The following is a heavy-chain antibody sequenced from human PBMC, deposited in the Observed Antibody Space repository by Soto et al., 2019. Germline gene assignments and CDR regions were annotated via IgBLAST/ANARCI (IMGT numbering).Heavy chain of an antibody. Sequence: ASVKVSCKASGYTSTSHGISWVRQAPGQGLEWMGWISAYNGNTNYAQKLQGRVTMTTDTSTSTAYMELRSLRSDDTAVYYCARDEVGNYDILTGYYNYWGQGTLVTVSS. CDR1: GYTSTSHG. D-gene: IGHD3-9*01. V-gene: IGHV1-18*01. CDR3: ARDEVGNYDILTGYYNY. CDR2: ISAYNGNT. J-gene: IGHJ4*02.